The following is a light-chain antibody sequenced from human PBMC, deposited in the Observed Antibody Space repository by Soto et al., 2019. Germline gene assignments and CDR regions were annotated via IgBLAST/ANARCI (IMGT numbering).Light chain of an antibody. V-gene: IGLV2-14*01. CDR3: SSYTSSATLV. CDR2: EVR. J-gene: IGLJ2*01. Sequence: QSVLTQPASVSGSPGQSITISCTGTRSDVGGYNYVSWYQQHPGKAPKLMIYEVRNRPSGVSTRFSGSKSGNTASLTISGLQAEDEADYYCSSYTSSATLVFGGGTKLTVL. CDR1: RSDVGGYNY.